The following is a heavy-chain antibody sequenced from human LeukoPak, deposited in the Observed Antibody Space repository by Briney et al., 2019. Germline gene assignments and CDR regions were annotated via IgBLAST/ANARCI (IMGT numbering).Heavy chain of an antibody. CDR3: ARGMTTGPDP. V-gene: IGHV4-59*08. CDR2: IYYSGST. CDR1: GGSISSYS. J-gene: IGHJ5*02. Sequence: SETLSLTCTVSGGSISSYSWSWIRQPPGKGLELIGYIYYSGSTNYNASLKSRLTISVDTSKNQFSLKLSSVTAADTAVYYCARGMTTGPDPWGQGILVTVSS. D-gene: IGHD4-17*01.